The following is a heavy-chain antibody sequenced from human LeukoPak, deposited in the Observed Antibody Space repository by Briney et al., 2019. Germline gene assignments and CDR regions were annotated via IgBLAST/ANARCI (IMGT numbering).Heavy chain of an antibody. CDR3: AVWVVPAAFDAFDI. D-gene: IGHD2-2*01. CDR2: IIPIFGTA. CDR1: GGTFSSYA. Sequence: SVKVSCKASGGTFSSYAISWVRQAPGQGLEWMGRIIPIFGTANYAQKFQGRVTITTDESTSTAYMELSSLRSEDTAVYYCAVWVVPAAFDAFDIWGQGTMVTVSS. J-gene: IGHJ3*02. V-gene: IGHV1-69*05.